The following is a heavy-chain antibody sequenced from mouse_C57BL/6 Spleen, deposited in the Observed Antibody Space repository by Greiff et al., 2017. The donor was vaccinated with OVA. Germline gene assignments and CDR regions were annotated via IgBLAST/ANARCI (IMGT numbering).Heavy chain of an antibody. CDR1: GYAFSSYW. V-gene: IGHV1-80*01. D-gene: IGHD2-2*01. J-gene: IGHJ3*01. Sequence: VQLQQPGAELVKPGASVKISCKASGYAFSSYWMNWMKQRPGKGLEWIGQIYPGDGDTNYNGKFKGKATLTADKSSSTAYMQLSSLTSEDSAVYFCARSGYGYDGGFAYWGQGTLVTVSA. CDR2: IYPGDGDT. CDR3: ARSGYGYDGGFAY.